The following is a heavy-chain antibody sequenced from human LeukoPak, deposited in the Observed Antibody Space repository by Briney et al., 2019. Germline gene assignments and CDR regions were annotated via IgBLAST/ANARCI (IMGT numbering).Heavy chain of an antibody. CDR3: VRGVGVSRFNYLDS. V-gene: IGHV3-33*01. Sequence: GGSLRLSCAASGFTFSSFGMHWVRQAPGKGLEWVSVIWYDASNKYYADSVEGRFTISRDNSKNTLYLQMNSPRDDDTAVYYCVRGVGVSRFNYLDSWGQGTLVIVSS. D-gene: IGHD6-13*01. CDR1: GFTFSSFG. CDR2: IWYDASNK. J-gene: IGHJ4*02.